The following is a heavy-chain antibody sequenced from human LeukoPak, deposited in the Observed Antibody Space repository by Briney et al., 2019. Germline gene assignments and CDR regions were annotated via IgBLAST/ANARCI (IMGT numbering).Heavy chain of an antibody. CDR3: AREGSTSENAFDI. CDR1: GYTFTGYY. D-gene: IGHD2-2*01. V-gene: IGHV1-2*04. CDR2: INPNSGGT. Sequence: ASVKVSCKASGYTFTGYYMHWVRQAPGQGLEWMGWINPNSGGTNYAQKFQGWVTMTRDTSISTAYMELSRLRSDDTAVYYCAREGSTSENAFDIWGQGTMVTVSS. J-gene: IGHJ3*02.